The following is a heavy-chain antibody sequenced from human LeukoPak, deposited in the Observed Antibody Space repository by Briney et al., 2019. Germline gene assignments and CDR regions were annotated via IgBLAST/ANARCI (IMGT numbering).Heavy chain of an antibody. V-gene: IGHV4-34*01. D-gene: IGHD2-2*01. CDR2: INHSGST. CDR3: ARDGLPAAYNAFEI. CDR1: GGSFSGYY. Sequence: SETLSLTCAVSGGSFSGYYLSWIRQPPGKGLEWIGEINHSGSTNYNPSLKSRVTISVDTSKNQFSLKLSSVTAADTALYYCARDGLPAAYNAFEIWAQGTMVTVSS. J-gene: IGHJ3*02.